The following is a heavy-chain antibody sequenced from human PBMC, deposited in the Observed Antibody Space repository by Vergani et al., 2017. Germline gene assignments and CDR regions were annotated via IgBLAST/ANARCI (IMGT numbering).Heavy chain of an antibody. V-gene: IGHV3-33*01. CDR3: ARDSDY. CDR1: GFTFNNYG. J-gene: IGHJ4*02. CDR2: IWYDGSNE. Sequence: QVQLVESGGGVVQPGRSLRLSCAASGFTFNNYGMHWVRQAPGKGLEWVAVIWYDGSNEYYADSVKGRFTISRDNSKTTLYLHMRSLRAEDTAVYYCARDSDYWGQGTLVTVSS.